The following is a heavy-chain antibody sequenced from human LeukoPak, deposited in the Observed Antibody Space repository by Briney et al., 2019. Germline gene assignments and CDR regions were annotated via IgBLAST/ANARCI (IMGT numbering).Heavy chain of an antibody. V-gene: IGHV3-21*01. CDR3: ARLCGGDCFVGGGDY. D-gene: IGHD2-21*02. Sequence: PGGSLRLSCAASGFTFSSYSMNWVHQAPGKGLEWVSSISSSSSYIYYADSVKGRFTISRDNAKNSLYLQMNSLRAEDTAVYYCARLCGGDCFVGGGDYWGQGTLVTVSS. J-gene: IGHJ4*02. CDR1: GFTFSSYS. CDR2: ISSSSSYI.